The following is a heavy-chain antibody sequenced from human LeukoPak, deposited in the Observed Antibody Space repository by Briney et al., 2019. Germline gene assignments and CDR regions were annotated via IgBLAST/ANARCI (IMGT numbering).Heavy chain of an antibody. J-gene: IGHJ3*02. D-gene: IGHD4-17*01. CDR1: GYTFTSYG. Sequence: ASVKVSCKASGYTFTSYGISWVRQAPGQGLEWMGWISAYNGNTNYAQKLQGRVTMTTDTSTSTAYMELRSLRSDDTAVYYCARPDAYGDYFYDAFDIWGQGTMVTVSS. CDR2: ISAYNGNT. CDR3: ARPDAYGDYFYDAFDI. V-gene: IGHV1-18*01.